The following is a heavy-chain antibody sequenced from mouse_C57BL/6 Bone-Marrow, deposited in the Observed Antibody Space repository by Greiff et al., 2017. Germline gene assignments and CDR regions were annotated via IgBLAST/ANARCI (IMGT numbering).Heavy chain of an antibody. V-gene: IGHV1-19*01. CDR2: INPYNGGT. CDR3: ARYGDYDAMDD. J-gene: IGHJ4*01. CDR1: GYTFTDYY. D-gene: IGHD1-1*02. Sequence: EVQLKQSGPVLVKPGASVKMSCKASGYTFTDYYMNWVKQSHGKSLEWIGVINPYNGGTSYNQKFKGKATLTVDKSSSTAYMELNSLTYEDSAVDYCARYGDYDAMDDWGQGTSVTVSS.